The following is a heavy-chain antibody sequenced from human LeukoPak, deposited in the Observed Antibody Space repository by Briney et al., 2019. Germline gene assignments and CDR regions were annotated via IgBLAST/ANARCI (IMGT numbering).Heavy chain of an antibody. CDR3: ARDHGSYPYYFVY. CDR1: GGSISSGDYF. V-gene: IGHV4-30-4*01. J-gene: IGHJ4*02. CDR2: MHHSGNS. Sequence: SETLSLTCTVSGGSISSGDYFWSWIRQSPGKGLEWIGYMHHSGNSYYNPSLKSRVTMSVDTSKNRFSLNLSSVTAADTAVYYCARDHGSYPYYFVYWGQGTLVTVSS. D-gene: IGHD3-10*01.